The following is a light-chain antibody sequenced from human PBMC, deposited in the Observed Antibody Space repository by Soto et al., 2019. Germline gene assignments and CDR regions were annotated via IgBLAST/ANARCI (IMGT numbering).Light chain of an antibody. CDR3: QQYNSYSWT. CDR1: QSISSW. CDR2: DAS. Sequence: IQMGPSPSTLSASVGDRVTITCRASQSISSWLAWYQQKPGKAPKLLIYDASSLESGVPSRFSGSGSGTEFTLTISSLQPDDFATYYCQQYNSYSWTFGQGTKVDIK. V-gene: IGKV1-5*01. J-gene: IGKJ1*01.